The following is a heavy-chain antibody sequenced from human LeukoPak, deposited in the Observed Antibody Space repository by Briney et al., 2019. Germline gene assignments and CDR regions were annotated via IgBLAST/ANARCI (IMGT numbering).Heavy chain of an antibody. CDR3: ARGYSSSWYLSLGPRSSNAFDI. CDR1: GGSISSGGYY. Sequence: SQTLSLTCTVSGGSISSGGYYWRWIRQHPGKGLEWIGYIYYSGSTYYNPSLKSRVTISVDTSKNQFSLKLSSVTAADTAVYYCARGYSSSWYLSLGPRSSNAFDIWGQGTMVTVSS. CDR2: IYYSGST. D-gene: IGHD6-13*01. V-gene: IGHV4-31*03. J-gene: IGHJ3*02.